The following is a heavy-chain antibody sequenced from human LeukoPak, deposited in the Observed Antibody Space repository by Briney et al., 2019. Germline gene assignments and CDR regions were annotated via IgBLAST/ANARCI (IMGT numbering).Heavy chain of an antibody. CDR1: GGTFSSYA. CDR3: ARGSIAARTFDY. Sequence: GASVKVSCKASGGTFSSYAISWVRQAPGQGLEWMGGIIPISGTANYAQKFQGRVTITADESTSTAYMELSSLRSEDTAVYYCARGSIAARTFDYWGQGTLVTVSS. CDR2: IIPISGTA. V-gene: IGHV1-69*13. D-gene: IGHD6-6*01. J-gene: IGHJ4*02.